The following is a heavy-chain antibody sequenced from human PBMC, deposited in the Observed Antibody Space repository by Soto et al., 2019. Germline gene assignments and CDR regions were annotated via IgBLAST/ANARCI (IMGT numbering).Heavy chain of an antibody. J-gene: IGHJ6*02. CDR3: ARTGVVAATNYYYCGMDV. CDR2: INPSGGST. V-gene: IGHV1-46*01. D-gene: IGHD2-15*01. CDR1: GYTFTSYY. Sequence: ASVKVSCKASGYTFTSYYMHWVRQAPGQGLEWMGIINPSGGSTSYAQKFQGRVTMTRDTSTSTVYMELSSLRSEDTAVYYCARTGVVAATNYYYCGMDVWGQGTTVTVS.